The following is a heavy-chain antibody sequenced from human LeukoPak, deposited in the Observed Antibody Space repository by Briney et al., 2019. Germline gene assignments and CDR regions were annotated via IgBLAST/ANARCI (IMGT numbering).Heavy chain of an antibody. J-gene: IGHJ5*02. V-gene: IGHV1-8*01. CDR2: MNPNSGNT. CDR1: GYTFTSYD. Sequence: ASVKVSCKASGYTFTSYDINWVRQATGQGLELMGWMNPNSGNTGYAQKFQGRVTMTRNTSISTAYMELSSLRSEDTAVYYCARHPPGGYSYQKGNWFDPWGQGTLVTVSS. CDR3: ARHPPGGYSYQKGNWFDP. D-gene: IGHD5-18*01.